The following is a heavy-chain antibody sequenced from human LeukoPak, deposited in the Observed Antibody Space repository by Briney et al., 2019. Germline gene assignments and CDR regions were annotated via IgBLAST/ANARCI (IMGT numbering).Heavy chain of an antibody. CDR3: ARDRMVRGVSWAYYYYGMGV. D-gene: IGHD3-10*01. CDR1: GFTFSSYW. Sequence: PGGSLRLSCAASGFTFSSYWMSWVRQAPGKGLEWVANIKQDGSEKYYVDSVKGRFTISRDNAKNSLYLQMNSLRAEDTAVYYCARDRMVRGVSWAYYYYGMGVWGQGTTVTVSS. J-gene: IGHJ6*02. V-gene: IGHV3-7*01. CDR2: IKQDGSEK.